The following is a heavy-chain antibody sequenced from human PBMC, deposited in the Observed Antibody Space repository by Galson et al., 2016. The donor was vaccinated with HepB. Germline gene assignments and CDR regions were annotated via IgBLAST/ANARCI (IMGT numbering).Heavy chain of an antibody. V-gene: IGHV3-66*01. CDR3: ARNPTGNYV. J-gene: IGHJ4*02. CDR2: IYSGGAT. Sequence: SLRLSCAASGFTVSNNYMRWVRQAPGKGLEWISLIYSGGATYYADSVKGRFTISRDNPKNTLYLQMNSLRVEDTAVYYCARNPTGNYVGGQGTLVTVSS. CDR1: GFTVSNNY. D-gene: IGHD1-7*01.